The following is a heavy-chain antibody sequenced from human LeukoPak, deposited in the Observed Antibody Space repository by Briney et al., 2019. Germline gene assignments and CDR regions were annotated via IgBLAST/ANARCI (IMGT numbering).Heavy chain of an antibody. D-gene: IGHD2-2*02. CDR2: ISYDGSNK. Sequence: GGSLRLSCAASGFTFSSYAMHWVRQAPGKGLEWVAVISYDGSNKYYADSVKGRFTISRDNAKNSLYLQMNRLRAEDTAVYYCALYCSSTSCYNYYYYGMDVWGQGTTVTVFS. CDR3: ALYCSSTSCYNYYYYGMDV. CDR1: GFTFSSYA. J-gene: IGHJ6*02. V-gene: IGHV3-30-3*01.